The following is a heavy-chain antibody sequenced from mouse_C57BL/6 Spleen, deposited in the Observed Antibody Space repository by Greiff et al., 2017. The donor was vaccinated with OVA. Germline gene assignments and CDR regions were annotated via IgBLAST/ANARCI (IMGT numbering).Heavy chain of an antibody. Sequence: VQLQPSGAELVKPGASVKISCKASGYAFSSYWMNWVKQRPGKGLEWIGQIYPGDGDTNYNGKFKGKATLTADKSSSTAYMQLSSLTSEDSAVYFCARDDYDGRYFDVWGTGTTVTVSS. CDR1: GYAFSSYW. J-gene: IGHJ1*03. D-gene: IGHD2-4*01. CDR3: ARDDYDGRYFDV. V-gene: IGHV1-80*01. CDR2: IYPGDGDT.